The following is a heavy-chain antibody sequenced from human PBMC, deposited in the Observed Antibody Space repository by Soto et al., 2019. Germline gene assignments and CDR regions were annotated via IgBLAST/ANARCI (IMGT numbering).Heavy chain of an antibody. V-gene: IGHV3-15*01. CDR1: GFTFSNAW. Sequence: EVQLVESGGGLVKPGGSLRLSCAASGFTFSNAWMSWVRQAPGKGLEWVGRIKSKTDGETTDYAAPVKGRFTISRDDSKNTLYRQMNSLKTEDTAAYYCTTIGGGGWLGMDVWGQGTTVTVSS. CDR2: IKSKTDGETT. CDR3: TTIGGGGWLGMDV. J-gene: IGHJ6*02. D-gene: IGHD3-16*01.